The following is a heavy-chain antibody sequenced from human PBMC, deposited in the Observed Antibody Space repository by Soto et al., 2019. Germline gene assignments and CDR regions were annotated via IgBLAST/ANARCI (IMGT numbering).Heavy chain of an antibody. Sequence: QAKLAESGGGVVQPGRSLRLSCAASGFSFSSHGMHWVRQAPGKGLEWVAVIWYDGSNKYYGDSVKGRFTISRDNSKNTLYMQMNSVRAEDTAVYYCARVTTTLYGSDAFDIWGRGTMVTVSS. V-gene: IGHV3-33*03. D-gene: IGHD3-3*01. CDR1: GFSFSSHG. CDR2: IWYDGSNK. CDR3: ARVTTTLYGSDAFDI. J-gene: IGHJ3*02.